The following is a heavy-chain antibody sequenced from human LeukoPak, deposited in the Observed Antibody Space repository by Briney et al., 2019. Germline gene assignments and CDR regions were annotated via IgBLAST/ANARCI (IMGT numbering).Heavy chain of an antibody. CDR1: GGSISSGSYY. J-gene: IGHJ4*02. CDR3: ARGVNYYDSSGYLDY. CDR2: IYTSGST. D-gene: IGHD3-22*01. Sequence: SETLSLTCTVSGGSISSGSYYWSWIRQPAGKGPEWIGRIYTSGSTNYNPSLKSRVTISVDTSRNQFSLKLSSVTAADTAVYYCARGVNYYDSSGYLDYWGQGTLVTVSS. V-gene: IGHV4-61*02.